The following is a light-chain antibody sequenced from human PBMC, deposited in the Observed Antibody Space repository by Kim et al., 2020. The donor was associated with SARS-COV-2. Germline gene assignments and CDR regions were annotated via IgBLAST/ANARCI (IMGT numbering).Light chain of an antibody. CDR1: HPIGTD. CDR3: QQYNDWPLT. Sequence: SPGERATLPCRAGHPIGTDLAWYQQNPGQAPRLLIYHAFTRATGIPARISGSGSGTEFTLTIRSLQSEDFAVYYCQQYNDWPLTFGGGTKLEI. CDR2: HAF. V-gene: IGKV3D-15*01. J-gene: IGKJ4*01.